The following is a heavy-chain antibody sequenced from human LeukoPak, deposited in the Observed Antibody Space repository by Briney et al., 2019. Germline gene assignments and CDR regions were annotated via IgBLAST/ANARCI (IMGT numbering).Heavy chain of an antibody. D-gene: IGHD1-20*01. CDR1: GFTFSSYA. CDR3: VINWNCDY. CDR2: ISHSGSGT. J-gene: IGHJ4*02. Sequence: GGSLRLSCAASGFTFSSYAMSWVRQAPGKGLEWVSSISHSGSGTYYADSVKGRFTTSRDNSKNTLYLQMNSLRAEDTAVYYCVINWNCDYWGQGTLVTVSS. V-gene: IGHV3-23*01.